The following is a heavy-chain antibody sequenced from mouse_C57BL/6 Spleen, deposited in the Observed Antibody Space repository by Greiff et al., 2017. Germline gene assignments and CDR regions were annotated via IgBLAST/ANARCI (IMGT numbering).Heavy chain of an antibody. D-gene: IGHD2-3*01. CDR1: GYTFTSYT. J-gene: IGHJ4*01. Sequence: VHLVESGAELARPGASVKMSCKASGYTFTSYTMHWVKQRPGQGLEWIGYINPSSGYTKYNQKFKDKATLTADKSSSTAYMQLSSLTSEDSAVYYCAREWDGYPYAMDYWGQGTSVTVSS. CDR3: AREWDGYPYAMDY. V-gene: IGHV1-4*01. CDR2: INPSSGYT.